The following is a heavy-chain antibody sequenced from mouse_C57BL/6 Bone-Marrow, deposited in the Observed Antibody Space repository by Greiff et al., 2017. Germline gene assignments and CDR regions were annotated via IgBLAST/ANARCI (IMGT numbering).Heavy chain of an antibody. Sequence: EVQLVESGGGLVKPGGSLKLSCAASGFTFSDYGMHWVRQAPEKGLEWVAYLSSGSSTIYYADTVKGRFTISRDNAKNTLFLQMTSLRSEDTAMYYCARPDDFPHYYAMDYWGQGTSVTVSS. CDR2: LSSGSSTI. V-gene: IGHV5-17*01. CDR3: ARPDDFPHYYAMDY. CDR1: GFTFSDYG. J-gene: IGHJ4*01. D-gene: IGHD2-4*01.